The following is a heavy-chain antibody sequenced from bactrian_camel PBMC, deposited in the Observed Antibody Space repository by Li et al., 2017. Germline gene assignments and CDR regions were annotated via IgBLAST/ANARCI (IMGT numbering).Heavy chain of an antibody. J-gene: IGHJ4*01. V-gene: IGHV3-1*01. Sequence: QLVESGGDLVQPGGSLRLSSAASGFTFDDYAIAWIRQVPGKGLQWVSAINSGGGTTYSADSVKGRFTVSRDNAKNTLYLQLNSLKTEDTAMYYCAKPGGGTYFWEIHYWGQGTQVTVS. CDR3: AKPGGGTYFWEIHY. CDR1: GFTFDDYA. CDR2: INSGGGTT. D-gene: IGHD2*01.